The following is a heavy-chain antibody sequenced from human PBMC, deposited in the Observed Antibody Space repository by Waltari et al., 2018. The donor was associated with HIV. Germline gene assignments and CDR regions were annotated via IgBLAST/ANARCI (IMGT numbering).Heavy chain of an antibody. CDR3: TTDEFYYGISGYFDD. CDR2: IKSKAEGGTT. Sequence: EGQLVESGVDWVTLGGCFWLSCRDSGVLGSKASCRVNRQAPGKGPEWVGRIKSKAEGGTTDNAAPVKGRFTISRDDSKNTLYLQMISLRFEDTAVYYCTTDEFYYGISGYFDDWGQGTLVTVSS. V-gene: IGHV3-15*05. D-gene: IGHD3-22*01. CDR1: GVLGSKAS. J-gene: IGHJ4*02.